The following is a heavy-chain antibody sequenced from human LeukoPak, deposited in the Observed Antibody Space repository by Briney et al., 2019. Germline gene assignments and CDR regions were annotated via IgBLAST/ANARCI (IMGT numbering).Heavy chain of an antibody. CDR2: IYPGDSDT. CDR1: GNSFTGYW. Sequence: GESLQISCKGSGNSFTGYWIGWVRQMPGKGLEWMGIIYPGDSDTRYSPSFQGQVTFSADKSISTAYLQWSSLKASDTAMYYCARGTGGYSSGFDYWGQGTLVTVSS. CDR3: ARGTGGYSSGFDY. D-gene: IGHD5-18*01. V-gene: IGHV5-51*01. J-gene: IGHJ4*02.